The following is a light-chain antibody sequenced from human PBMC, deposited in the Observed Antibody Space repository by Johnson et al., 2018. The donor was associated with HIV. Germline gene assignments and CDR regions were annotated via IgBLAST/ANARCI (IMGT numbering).Light chain of an antibody. CDR1: SSNIGNNY. CDR3: GTWDSSLSVRYV. V-gene: IGLV1-51*02. Sequence: QSMLTQPPSVSAAPGQKVTISCSGSSSNIGNNYVSWYQQLPGTAPKLLIYENNKRPSGIPDRFSGSKSGTSATLGITVLQTGDEADYYCGTWDSSLSVRYVFGTGTKVTVL. J-gene: IGLJ1*01. CDR2: ENN.